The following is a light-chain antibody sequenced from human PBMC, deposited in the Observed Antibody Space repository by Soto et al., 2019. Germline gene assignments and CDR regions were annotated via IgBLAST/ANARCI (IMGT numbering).Light chain of an antibody. CDR3: QSYDSTLSARYV. Sequence: QAVVTQPPPVSGAPGQRVTISCTGSSSNIGANYDVHWYQQRPGTAPKLLIFANSNRPSGVPDRFSGSKSGTSASLVITGLQAEDEGDYYCQSYDSTLSARYVFGTGTKLTVL. V-gene: IGLV1-40*01. CDR1: SSNIGANYD. CDR2: ANS. J-gene: IGLJ1*01.